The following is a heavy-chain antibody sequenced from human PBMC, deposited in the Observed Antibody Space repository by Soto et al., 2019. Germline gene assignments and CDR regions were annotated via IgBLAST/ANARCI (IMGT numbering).Heavy chain of an antibody. CDR3: VKDESINWYSGHFRH. CDR2: INWNSGSI. Sequence: EVQLVESGGGLVQPGRSLRLSFAASGFTFDDYAMHWVRQVPGKGLGWVSGINWNSGSIGYGDSGKGRFAISRDNAKNSLHLQMNSLSAEDTAFYYCVKDESINWYSGHFRHWGQGTLVTVSS. CDR1: GFTFDDYA. D-gene: IGHD6-13*01. J-gene: IGHJ1*01. V-gene: IGHV3-9*01.